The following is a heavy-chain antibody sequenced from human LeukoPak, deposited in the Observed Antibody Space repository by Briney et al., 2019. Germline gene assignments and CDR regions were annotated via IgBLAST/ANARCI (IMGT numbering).Heavy chain of an antibody. D-gene: IGHD3-10*01. J-gene: IGHJ4*02. CDR2: IWYDGSNK. V-gene: IGHV3-33*01. CDR3: ARDVRGGSGSYYGGVDY. CDR1: GFTFSSYG. Sequence: GGSLRLSCAASGFTFSSYGMHWVRQAPGKGLEWVAVIWYDGSNKYYADSVKGRFTISRDNSKNTLYLQMNSLRAEDTAVYYCARDVRGGSGSYYGGVDYWGQGNLVTVSS.